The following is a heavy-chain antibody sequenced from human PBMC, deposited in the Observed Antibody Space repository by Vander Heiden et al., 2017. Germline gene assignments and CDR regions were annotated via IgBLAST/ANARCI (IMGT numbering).Heavy chain of an antibody. V-gene: IGHV3-7*01. CDR1: GFNPIHYW. CDR2: IKVDGSEK. Sequence: EVQLVESGGGLVQPGGSLRLSCGVSGFNPIHYWMGWVRQAPGKGLEWVASIKVDGSEKYYVDSVKGRFTIFRDNAKNSLYMQMNSLRAEDTAVYYCARVRWLSSLSYFDSWGQGTLVTVSS. CDR3: ARVRWLSSLSYFDS. D-gene: IGHD2-2*01. J-gene: IGHJ4*02.